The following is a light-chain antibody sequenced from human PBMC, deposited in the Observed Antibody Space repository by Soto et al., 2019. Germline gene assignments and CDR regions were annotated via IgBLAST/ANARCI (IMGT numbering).Light chain of an antibody. CDR2: KAS. CDR1: QSISSW. J-gene: IGKJ1*01. CDR3: QQHNDFPWT. V-gene: IGKV1-5*03. Sequence: DIQMTQSPSTLSASVGDRVTITCRASQSISSWLAWYQQKPGSAPQLLIYKASSLDSGVPSRFSGSGSGTEFTLTISSLQPDDFATYHCQQHNDFPWTFGQGTKVEIK.